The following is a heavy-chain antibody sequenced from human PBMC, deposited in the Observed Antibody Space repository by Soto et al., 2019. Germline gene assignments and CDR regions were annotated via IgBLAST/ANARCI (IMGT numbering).Heavy chain of an antibody. D-gene: IGHD3-22*01. Sequence: EVQLLESGGRLIQPGGSLRLACAASGFSFKDYAMSWVRQAPGKGLEWVSVISGGGSIYYSDSVKGRFTVSRDTSKNILCLQMDSLRAEDSALYYCARDSSRKIVVVLAGVFDVWGQGTMVTVSS. V-gene: IGHV3-23*01. CDR2: ISGGGSI. J-gene: IGHJ3*01. CDR1: GFSFKDYA. CDR3: ARDSSRKIVVVLAGVFDV.